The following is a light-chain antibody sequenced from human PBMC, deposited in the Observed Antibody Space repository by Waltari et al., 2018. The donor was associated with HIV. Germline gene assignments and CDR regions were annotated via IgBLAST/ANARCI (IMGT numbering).Light chain of an antibody. Sequence: QTVVTQESSLSVSPGGTVTLTCGLSSGSVSGRSSPRWYQQTPGQAPRTLIYKTNTRSSGVPDRFSGSILGNKAALTSSGAQADDECDYHCVLYVGSGIWVFGGGTKLTVL. CDR3: VLYVGSGIWV. CDR2: KTN. CDR1: SGSVSGRSS. V-gene: IGLV8-61*01. J-gene: IGLJ3*02.